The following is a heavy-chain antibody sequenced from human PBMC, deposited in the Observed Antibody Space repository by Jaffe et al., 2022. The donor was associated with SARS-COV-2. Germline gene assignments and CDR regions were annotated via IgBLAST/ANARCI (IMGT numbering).Heavy chain of an antibody. CDR3: ARELLGDSSGYLYAFDI. Sequence: QVQLQESGPGLVKPSETLSLTCTVSGGSISSYYWSWIRQPPGKGLEWIGYIYYSGSTNYNPSLKSRVTISVDTSKNQFSLKLSSVTAADTAVYYCARELLGDSSGYLYAFDIWGQGTMVTVSS. CDR2: IYYSGST. V-gene: IGHV4-59*01. D-gene: IGHD3-22*01. CDR1: GGSISSYY. J-gene: IGHJ3*02.